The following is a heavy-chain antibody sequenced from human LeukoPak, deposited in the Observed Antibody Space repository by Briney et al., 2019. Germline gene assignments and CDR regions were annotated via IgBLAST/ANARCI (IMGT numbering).Heavy chain of an antibody. D-gene: IGHD2-2*01. CDR2: IKQDGSEK. CDR3: AREAHCSSTSCYLYYFDY. V-gene: IGHV3-7*01. J-gene: IGHJ4*02. Sequence: HPGGSLRLSCAASGFTFSSYRMSWVRQAPGKGLEWVANIKQDGSEKYYVDSVKGRFTISRDNAKNSLYLQMNSLRAEDTAVYYCAREAHCSSTSCYLYYFDYWGQGTLVTVSS. CDR1: GFTFSSYR.